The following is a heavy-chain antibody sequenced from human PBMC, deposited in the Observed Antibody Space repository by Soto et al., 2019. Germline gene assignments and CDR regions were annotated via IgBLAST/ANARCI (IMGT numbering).Heavy chain of an antibody. CDR2: MSRDGSKI. V-gene: IGHV3-30*18. D-gene: IGHD1-26*01. J-gene: IGHJ4*02. CDR1: GFDFTYYA. Sequence: QVQLVESGGGAVQPGESLRLSCVASGFDFTYYAMHWVRQAPGKGLASVAVMSRDGSKIHHTDSVKGRFTISRDNSKNTLYLQMNSLRKEDTAVYFCAKDEGVGGTLGLFDYWGQGTLVSVSS. CDR3: AKDEGVGGTLGLFDY.